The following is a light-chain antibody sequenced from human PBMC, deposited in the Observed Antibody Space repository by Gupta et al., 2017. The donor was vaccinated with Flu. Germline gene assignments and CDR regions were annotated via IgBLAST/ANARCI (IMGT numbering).Light chain of an antibody. Sequence: VTISCTGSSSDVGGYNYVSWYQQHPGKAPKLMIFGVSRRPSGVPDRFSGSKSGNTASLTVSGLQAEDEAVYFCSSYAGGTNRWVFGGGTKLTVL. V-gene: IGLV2-8*01. CDR1: SSDVGGYNY. CDR3: SSYAGGTNRWV. CDR2: GVS. J-gene: IGLJ3*02.